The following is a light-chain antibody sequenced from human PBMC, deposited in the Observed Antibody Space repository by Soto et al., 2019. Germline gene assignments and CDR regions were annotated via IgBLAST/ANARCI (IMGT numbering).Light chain of an antibody. V-gene: IGLV1-47*01. CDR1: SSNIGSNY. J-gene: IGLJ1*01. Sequence: QSVLTQPPSASGTPGQRATISCSGSSSNIGSNYVYWYQQLPGTAPKLLIYRNNQRPSGVPDRCSGSKSGTSASLAISGLRSEDDADYACAAWDDSLSGYVFGTGTKLTVL. CDR3: AAWDDSLSGYV. CDR2: RNN.